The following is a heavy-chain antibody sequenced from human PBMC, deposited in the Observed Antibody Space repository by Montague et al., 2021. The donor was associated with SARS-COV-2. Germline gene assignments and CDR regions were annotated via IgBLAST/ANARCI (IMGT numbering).Heavy chain of an antibody. CDR2: IFHSGIT. CDR1: GGSISSYY. J-gene: IGHJ5*02. Sequence: SETLSLTCSVSGGSISSYYWSWIRQSPGKGLEWIGYIFHSGITDYNPSLKSRVTISVDMSKTQFSLQLNSVTAADSAVYYCARTVYNWDDLFDTWGQGTLVTVSS. D-gene: IGHD1-20*01. CDR3: ARTVYNWDDLFDT. V-gene: IGHV4-59*13.